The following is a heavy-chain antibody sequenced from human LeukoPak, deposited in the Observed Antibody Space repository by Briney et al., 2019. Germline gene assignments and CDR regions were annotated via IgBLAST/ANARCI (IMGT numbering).Heavy chain of an antibody. CDR2: VSGSASNT. J-gene: IGHJ4*02. CDR1: GFTFSNYA. Sequence: GGSLRLSCAASGFTFSNYAMSWVRQAPGKGLEWVSTVSGSASNTYYADSVKGRFTISRDNSKTTLYLQMNSLRADDTAVYYCAKGFQTYRELSFDVWGQGTLVAVSS. CDR3: AKGFQTYRELSFDV. D-gene: IGHD1-7*01. V-gene: IGHV3-23*01.